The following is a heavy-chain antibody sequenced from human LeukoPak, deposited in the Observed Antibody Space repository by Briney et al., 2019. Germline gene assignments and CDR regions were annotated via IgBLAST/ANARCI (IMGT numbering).Heavy chain of an antibody. D-gene: IGHD5-18*01. J-gene: IGHJ4*02. Sequence: GGSLRLSCAASGFSFSNYGIHWVRQAPGKGLEWVAVISYDGSNKYYADSVRGRFTISRDNSKNTLYLQMNSLRAEDTAVYYCARDERGYSYGSMDYWGQGTLVTVSS. V-gene: IGHV3-30*03. CDR3: ARDERGYSYGSMDY. CDR1: GFSFSNYG. CDR2: ISYDGSNK.